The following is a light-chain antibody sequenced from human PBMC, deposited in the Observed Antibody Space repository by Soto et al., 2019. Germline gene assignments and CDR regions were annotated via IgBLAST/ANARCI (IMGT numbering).Light chain of an antibody. Sequence: EIVLTQSPGTLSLSPGERATLSCRASQSVSSSYLAWYQQKPGQAPRVLIHGASSRATGIPDRFSGSGSGTDFTLTISRLEPEDFAVYFCQQYGSPPPNAVGQGTKVEIK. CDR1: QSVSSSY. CDR3: QQYGSPPPNA. J-gene: IGKJ2*01. V-gene: IGKV3-20*01. CDR2: GAS.